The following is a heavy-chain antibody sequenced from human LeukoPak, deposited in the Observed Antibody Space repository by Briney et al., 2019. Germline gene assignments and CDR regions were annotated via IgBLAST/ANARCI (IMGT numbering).Heavy chain of an antibody. CDR1: GYTFTSYY. Sequence: ASVKVSCKASGYTFTSYYMHWVRQAPGQGLEWMGIINPSGGSTSYAQKFQGRVTMTRDTSTSTVYMELSSLRSEDTAVHYCARASIAARSAFDIWSQGTMVTVSS. CDR3: ARASIAARSAFDI. V-gene: IGHV1-46*01. J-gene: IGHJ3*02. CDR2: INPSGGST. D-gene: IGHD6-6*01.